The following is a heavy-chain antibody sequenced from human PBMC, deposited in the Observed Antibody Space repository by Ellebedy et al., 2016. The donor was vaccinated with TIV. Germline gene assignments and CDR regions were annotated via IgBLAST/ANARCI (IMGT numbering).Heavy chain of an antibody. CDR3: ARTMVRGAPAIDY. CDR2: LNPQSYNT. J-gene: IGHJ4*02. CDR1: GYTFTSYD. D-gene: IGHD3-10*01. V-gene: IGHV1-8*01. Sequence: ASVKVSXKTSGYTFTSYDINWVRQATGQGLEWMGWLNPQSYNTGYPQTFQGRVTMTRDTSISTVYMELSGLRSEDTAIYYCARTMVRGAPAIDYWGQGTLVTVSS.